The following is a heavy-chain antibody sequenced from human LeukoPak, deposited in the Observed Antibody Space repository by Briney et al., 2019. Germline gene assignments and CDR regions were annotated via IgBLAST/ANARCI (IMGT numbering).Heavy chain of an antibody. CDR3: ASLDY. V-gene: IGHV3-7*01. J-gene: IGHJ4*02. Sequence: PGGSLRLSCAASGFNFKYYWMSWVRQAPGKGLEWVANIKDDGSEKYYVDSVKGRFTISRDNAKNPLYLQMNSLRVEDTAVYFCASLDYWGQGTLVTVSS. CDR1: GFNFKYYW. CDR2: IKDDGSEK.